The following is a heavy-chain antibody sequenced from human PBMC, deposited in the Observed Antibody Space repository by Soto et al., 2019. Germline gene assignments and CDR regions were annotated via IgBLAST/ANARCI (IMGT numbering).Heavy chain of an antibody. CDR1: GFTFSSYT. Sequence: QVQLVESGGGVVQPGRSLRLSCAVSGFTFSSYTMHWVRQAPGKGLEWVAVILYDGNSEYYADSVKGRFTISRDNSKNTLYLQMNSLRAEDTSVYYCAGEVGPTTAGAFEFWGQGTMVTVSS. J-gene: IGHJ3*01. CDR2: ILYDGNSE. D-gene: IGHD1-26*01. V-gene: IGHV3-30-3*01. CDR3: AGEVGPTTAGAFEF.